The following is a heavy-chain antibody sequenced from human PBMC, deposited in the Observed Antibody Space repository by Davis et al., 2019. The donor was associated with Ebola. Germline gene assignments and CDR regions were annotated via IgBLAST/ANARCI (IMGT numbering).Heavy chain of an antibody. Sequence: GESLKISSAASGFTFSSYGMHWVRQAPGKGLEWVAVIWYDGSNKYYADSVKGRFTISRDNSKNTLYLQMNSLRAEDTAVYYCAKAVAGSNPFDYWGQGTLVTVSS. D-gene: IGHD6-19*01. CDR2: IWYDGSNK. J-gene: IGHJ4*02. V-gene: IGHV3-33*06. CDR1: GFTFSSYG. CDR3: AKAVAGSNPFDY.